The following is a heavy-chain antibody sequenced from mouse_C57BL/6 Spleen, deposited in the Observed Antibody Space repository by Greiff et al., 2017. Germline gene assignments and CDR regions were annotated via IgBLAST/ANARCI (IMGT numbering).Heavy chain of an antibody. CDR2: IYPGSGST. Sequence: VKLQQPGAELVKPGASVKMSCKASGYTFTSYWITWVKQRPGQGLEWIGDIYPGSGSTNYNEKFKSKATLTVDTSSSTAYMQLSSLTSEDSAVYYCAREEDGNYEDYAMDYWGQGTSVTVST. D-gene: IGHD2-1*01. CDR1: GYTFTSYW. J-gene: IGHJ4*01. CDR3: AREEDGNYEDYAMDY. V-gene: IGHV1-55*01.